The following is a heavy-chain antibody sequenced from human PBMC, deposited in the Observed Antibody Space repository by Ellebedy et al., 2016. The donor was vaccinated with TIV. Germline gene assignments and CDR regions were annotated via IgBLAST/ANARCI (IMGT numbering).Heavy chain of an antibody. CDR1: GFTFSSYS. CDR2: ISSSSSYI. D-gene: IGHD3-10*01. Sequence: GGSLRLXCAASGFTFSSYSMNWVRQAPGKGLEWVSSISSSSSYIYYADSVKGRFTISRDNAKNSLYLQMNSLRAEDTAVYYCARLRVGDYYYGMDVWGQGTTVTVSS. J-gene: IGHJ6*02. CDR3: ARLRVGDYYYGMDV. V-gene: IGHV3-21*01.